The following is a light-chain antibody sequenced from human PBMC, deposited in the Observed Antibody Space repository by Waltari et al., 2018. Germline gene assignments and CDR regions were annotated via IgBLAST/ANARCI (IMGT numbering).Light chain of an antibody. CDR3: QQSYSTPYT. CDR2: AAT. Sequence: DIQMTQSPSSLSASVGDRVTITCRASQSIASYLNWYQKKPGEAPKVLIFAATSLQSGVPSRFSGSGSGTEFPLTVTSLQPEDFATYYCQQSYSTPYTFGQGTNLDIK. V-gene: IGKV1-39*01. CDR1: QSIASY. J-gene: IGKJ2*01.